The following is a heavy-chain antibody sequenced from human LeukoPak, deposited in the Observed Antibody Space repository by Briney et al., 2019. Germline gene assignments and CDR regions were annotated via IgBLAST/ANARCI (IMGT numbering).Heavy chain of an antibody. J-gene: IGHJ3*02. V-gene: IGHV4-39*01. CDR3: ARRRHIVVVIAPDAFDI. CDR2: IYYSGST. CDR1: GGSISSSSYY. Sequence: SETLSLTCTVSGGSISSSSYYWGWIRQPPGKRLEWIGSIYYSGSTYYNPSLKSRVTISVDTSKNQFSLKLSSVTAADTAVYYCARRRHIVVVIAPDAFDIWGQGTMVTVSS. D-gene: IGHD2-21*01.